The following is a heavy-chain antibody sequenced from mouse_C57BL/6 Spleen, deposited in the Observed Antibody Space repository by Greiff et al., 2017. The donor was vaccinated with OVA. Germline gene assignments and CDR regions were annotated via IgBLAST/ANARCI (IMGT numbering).Heavy chain of an antibody. D-gene: IGHD2-4*01. J-gene: IGHJ2*01. V-gene: IGHV1-55*01. CDR2: IYPGSGST. CDR1: GYTFTSYW. CDR3: AGLRHYFDY. Sequence: QVHVKQPGAELVKPGASVKMSCKASGYTFTSYWITWVKQRPGQGLEWIGDIYPGSGSTNYNEKFKSKATLTVDTSSSTAYMQLSSLTSEDSAVYYCAGLRHYFDYWGQGTTLTVSS.